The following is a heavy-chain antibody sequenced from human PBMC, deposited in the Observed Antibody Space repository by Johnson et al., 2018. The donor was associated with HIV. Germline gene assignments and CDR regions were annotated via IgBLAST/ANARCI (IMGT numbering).Heavy chain of an antibody. J-gene: IGHJ3*02. V-gene: IGHV3-23*04. D-gene: IGHD3-10*01. Sequence: VQLVESGGGLVQPGGSPRLPCGASAFTFSSNDRKWVRQAPGKGLEWVSPISGSDLKTYADSVKGRFPIPRDNSKNTLYLQMNSLRAEDTAVYYCAKEILKFGEFIPDAFDIWGQGTMVTVS. CDR3: AKEILKFGEFIPDAFDI. CDR1: AFTFSSND. CDR2: ISGSDLKT.